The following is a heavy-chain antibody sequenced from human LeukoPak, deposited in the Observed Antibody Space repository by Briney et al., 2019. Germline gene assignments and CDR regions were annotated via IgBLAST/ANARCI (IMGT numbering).Heavy chain of an antibody. CDR1: GGSISRYY. CDR3: ARGRYCSADICSGGDAFDI. V-gene: IGHV4-4*07. Sequence: SEALSLTCTVSGGSISRYYWSWIRQPAGKGLEWIGRIYPRGSTNDNPSLKTRVTMSVDTSKNQFSLKLTSVTAADTAVYYCARGRYCSADICSGGDAFDIWGQGTMVSVSS. D-gene: IGHD2-15*01. CDR2: IYPRGST. J-gene: IGHJ3*02.